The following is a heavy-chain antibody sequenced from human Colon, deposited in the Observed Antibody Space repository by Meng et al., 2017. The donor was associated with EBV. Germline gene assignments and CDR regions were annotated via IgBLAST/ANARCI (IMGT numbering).Heavy chain of an antibody. CDR3: ARRGPSGNFSP. CDR2: IDHRGNT. D-gene: IGHD3-10*01. CDR1: GGSFRDYY. J-gene: IGHJ5*02. V-gene: IGHV4-34*01. Sequence: QVQLQPWGAGPLKPSGALSRSCAVYGGSFRDYYWTWIRHPPGKGLEWIGEIDHRGNTKYNPSLKSRVTISLDTSKKQFSLKVSSVTAADSAVYYCARRGPSGNFSPWSQGALVTVSS.